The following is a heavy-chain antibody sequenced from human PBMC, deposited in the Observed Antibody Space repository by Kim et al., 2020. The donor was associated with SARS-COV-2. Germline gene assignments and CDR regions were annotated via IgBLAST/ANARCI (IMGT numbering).Heavy chain of an antibody. J-gene: IGHJ6*02. V-gene: IGHV4-39*07. Sequence: NPSLKSRGTTSADTSSNQFSRRLNSVTAADTAVYYCTRVRMGSGWYNMDVWGQGTAVTVSS. CDR3: TRVRMGSGWYNMDV. D-gene: IGHD6-19*01.